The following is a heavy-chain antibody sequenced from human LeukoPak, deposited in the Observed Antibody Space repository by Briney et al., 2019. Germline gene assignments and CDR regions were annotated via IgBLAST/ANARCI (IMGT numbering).Heavy chain of an antibody. J-gene: IGHJ5*02. V-gene: IGHV4-39*07. Sequence: PSETLSLTCTVSGGSISSSSYYWGWIRQPPGKGLEWIGSIYYSGSTYYNPSLKSRVTISVDTSKNQFSLKLSSVTAADTAVYYCARWTRITIFGVVKGFDPWGQGTLVTVSS. CDR3: ARWTRITIFGVVKGFDP. CDR1: GGSISSSSYY. D-gene: IGHD3-3*01. CDR2: IYYSGST.